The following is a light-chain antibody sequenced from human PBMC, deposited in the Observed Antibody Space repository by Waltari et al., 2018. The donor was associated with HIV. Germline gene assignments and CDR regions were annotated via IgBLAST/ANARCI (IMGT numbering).Light chain of an antibody. CDR3: QQYNSYPWT. CDR1: QSISSW. CDR2: RAS. Sequence: IQMTQSPSTLSASVGDRVTLTCRARQSISSWLAWYQQKPEKAPKLLIYRASSLESGVPSRFSGSGSGTEFTLTISGLQPDDFATYYCQQYNSYPWTFGQGTKVEIK. J-gene: IGKJ1*01. V-gene: IGKV1-5*03.